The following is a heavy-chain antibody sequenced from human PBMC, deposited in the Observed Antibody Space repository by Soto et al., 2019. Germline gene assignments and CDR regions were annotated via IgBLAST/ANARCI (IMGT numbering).Heavy chain of an antibody. V-gene: IGHV4-59*01. J-gene: IGHJ6*02. CDR2: IHYNGNT. CDR1: GDSISASS. Sequence: PSETLSLTCTVSGDSISASSWSWVRQPPGKGLEWIGNIHYNGNTKYNPSLKSRVTMSVDTSKNQFSLRLSSVTAADTAMYYCARGGNTALAYYFYGMDVWGQGTTVTVSS. D-gene: IGHD5-18*01. CDR3: ARGGNTALAYYFYGMDV.